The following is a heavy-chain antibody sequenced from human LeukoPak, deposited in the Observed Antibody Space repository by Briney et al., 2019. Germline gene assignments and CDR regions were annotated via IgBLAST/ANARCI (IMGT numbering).Heavy chain of an antibody. V-gene: IGHV4-4*07. J-gene: IGHJ6*03. CDR1: GGSISSYY. CDR3: ARRPLGYYYYYYYMDV. Sequence: PSETLSLTCTVSGGSISSYYWSWIRQPAGKGLEWIGRIYTSGSTNYNPSLKSRVTISVDTSKNQFSLKLSSVTAADTAVYYCARRPLGYYYYYYYMDVWGKGTTVTVSS. CDR2: IYTSGST.